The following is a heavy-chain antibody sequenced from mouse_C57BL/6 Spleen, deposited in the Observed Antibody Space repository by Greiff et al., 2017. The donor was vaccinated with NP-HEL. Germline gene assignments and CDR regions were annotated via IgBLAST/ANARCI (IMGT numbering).Heavy chain of an antibody. V-gene: IGHV7-3*01. D-gene: IGHD1-1*01. J-gene: IGHJ4*01. CDR2: IRNKANGYTT. CDR1: GFTFTDYY. Sequence: EVKLLESGGGLVQPGGSLSLSCAASGFTFTDYYMSWVRQPPGKALEWLGFIRNKANGYTTEYSASVKGRFTISSDNSQSILYLQMNALRAEDSATYYCARYPPDYGSSPYYYAMDYWGQGTSVTVSS. CDR3: ARYPPDYGSSPYYYAMDY.